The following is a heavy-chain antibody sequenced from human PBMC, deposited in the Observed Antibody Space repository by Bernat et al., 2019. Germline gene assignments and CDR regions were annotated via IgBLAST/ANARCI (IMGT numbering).Heavy chain of an antibody. CDR2: IIPILGIA. Sequence: QVQLVQSGAEVKKPGSSVKVSCKASGGTFSSYTISWVRQAPGQGLEWMGRIIPILGIANYAQKFQGRVTITADKSTSTAYMERSSLRSEDTAVYYCARDPPGVVPAVMAGGDYWGQGTLVTVSS. CDR1: GGTFSSYT. J-gene: IGHJ4*02. CDR3: ARDPPGVVPAVMAGGDY. V-gene: IGHV1-69*08. D-gene: IGHD2-2*01.